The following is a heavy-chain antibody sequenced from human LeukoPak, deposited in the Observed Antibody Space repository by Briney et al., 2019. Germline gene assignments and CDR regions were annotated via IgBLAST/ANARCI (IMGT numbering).Heavy chain of an antibody. D-gene: IGHD6-13*01. Sequence: SETLSLTCTVSGDSISSGSYYWSWIRQPAGKGLEWIGYIYYSGSTDYNPSLKSRVTISVDTSRNQFSLRLSSVTAADTAVYYCARVTGYMTEDFFDYWGQGTLVTVSS. CDR3: ARVTGYMTEDFFDY. J-gene: IGHJ4*02. CDR2: IYYSGST. CDR1: GDSISSGSYY. V-gene: IGHV4-61*10.